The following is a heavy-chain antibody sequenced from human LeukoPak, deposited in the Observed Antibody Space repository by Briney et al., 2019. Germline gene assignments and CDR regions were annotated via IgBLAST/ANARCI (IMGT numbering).Heavy chain of an antibody. Sequence: GGSLRLSCAASGFTFSDYYMSWIRQAPGKGLEWVSSISSSSSYIYYADSVKGRFTISRDNAKNSLYLQMNSLRAEDTAVYYCARESAGGSFDYWGQGTLVAVSS. CDR1: GFTFSDYY. J-gene: IGHJ4*02. CDR3: ARESAGGSFDY. CDR2: ISSSSSYI. D-gene: IGHD3-16*01. V-gene: IGHV3-11*06.